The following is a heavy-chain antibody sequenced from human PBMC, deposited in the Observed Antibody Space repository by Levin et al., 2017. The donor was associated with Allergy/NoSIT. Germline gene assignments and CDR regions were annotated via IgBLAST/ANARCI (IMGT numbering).Heavy chain of an antibody. D-gene: IGHD3-10*01. Sequence: SGPTLVKPTQTLTLTCTFSGFSLSTSGVGVGWIRQPPGKALEWLALIYWNDDKRYSPSLKSRLTITKDTSKNQVVLTMTNMDPVDTATYYCAHLGRMGGSDVYVGYWGQGTLVTVSS. J-gene: IGHJ4*02. CDR2: IYWNDDK. CDR1: GFSLSTSGVG. CDR3: AHLGRMGGSDVYVGY. V-gene: IGHV2-5*01.